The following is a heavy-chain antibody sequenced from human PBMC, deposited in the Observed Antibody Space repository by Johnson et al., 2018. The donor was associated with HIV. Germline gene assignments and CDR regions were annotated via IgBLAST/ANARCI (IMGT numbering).Heavy chain of an antibody. Sequence: QVQLVESGGGVVQPGRSLRLSCAASGFTFSSYGMHWVRQAPGKGLEWVANIKQDGSEKYYVDSVKGRFTISRDNSKNTLYLQMNSLRAEDTAVYYCAKGPYGSAFDIWGQGTMVTVSS. V-gene: IGHV3-33*06. CDR1: GFTFSSYG. D-gene: IGHD4-17*01. J-gene: IGHJ3*02. CDR2: IKQDGSEK. CDR3: AKGPYGSAFDI.